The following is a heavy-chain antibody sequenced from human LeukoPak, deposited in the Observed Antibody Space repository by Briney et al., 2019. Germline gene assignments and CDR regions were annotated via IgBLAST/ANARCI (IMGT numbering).Heavy chain of an antibody. CDR3: ATVRITMVRGVMPRNSYGMDV. D-gene: IGHD3-10*01. Sequence: ASVKVSCKVSGYTLTELSMHWVRQAPGKGLEWMGGFDPEDGETIYAQKFQGRVTMTEDTSTDTAYMELSSLRSEDTAVYYCATVRITMVRGVMPRNSYGMDVWGQGTTVTVSS. J-gene: IGHJ6*02. CDR1: GYTLTELS. V-gene: IGHV1-24*01. CDR2: FDPEDGET.